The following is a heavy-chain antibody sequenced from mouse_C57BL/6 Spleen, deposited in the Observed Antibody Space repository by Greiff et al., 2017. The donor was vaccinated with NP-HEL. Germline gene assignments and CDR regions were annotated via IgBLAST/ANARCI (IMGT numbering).Heavy chain of an antibody. D-gene: IGHD2-3*01. CDR1: GFTFSSYA. CDR3: TRDGSIYAMDY. J-gene: IGHJ4*01. CDR2: ISSGGDYI. V-gene: IGHV5-9-1*02. Sequence: EVKLMESGEGLVKPGGSLKLSCAASGFTFSSYAMSWVRQTPEKRLEWVAYISSGGDYIYYADTVKGRFTISRDNARNTLYLQMSSLKSEDTAMYYCTRDGSIYAMDYWGQGTSVTVSS.